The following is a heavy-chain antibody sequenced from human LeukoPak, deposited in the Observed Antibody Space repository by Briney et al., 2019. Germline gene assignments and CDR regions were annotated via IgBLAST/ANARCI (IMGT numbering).Heavy chain of an antibody. Sequence: SETLSLTCTVSGGSISSYYWSWIRQPAGKGLEWIGRIYTSGSTNYNPSLKSRVTMSVDTSKNQFSLKLSSETAADTAVYYCARRRVSLLRGSGSRGAFDIWGQGTMVTVSS. CDR2: IYTSGST. J-gene: IGHJ3*02. D-gene: IGHD3-10*01. CDR1: GGSISSYY. CDR3: ARRRVSLLRGSGSRGAFDI. V-gene: IGHV4-4*07.